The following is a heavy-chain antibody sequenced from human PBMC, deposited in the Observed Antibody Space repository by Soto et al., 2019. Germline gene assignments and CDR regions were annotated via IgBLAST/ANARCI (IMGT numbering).Heavy chain of an antibody. J-gene: IGHJ4*02. D-gene: IGHD3-10*01. CDR2: INPSGGTT. Sequence: ASVQVSCKASGYTFTSYYMHWVRQAPGQGLEWMGIINPSGGTTTYGHKFKGRVTMTRDTSRSTVYMELSSLRSEDTAVYYCARDMPLRPRQDMVGWGQGTLVTVPS. V-gene: IGHV1-46*01. CDR1: GYTFTSYY. CDR3: ARDMPLRPRQDMVG.